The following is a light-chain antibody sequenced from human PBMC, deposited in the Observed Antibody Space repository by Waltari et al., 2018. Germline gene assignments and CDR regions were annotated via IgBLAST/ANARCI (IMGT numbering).Light chain of an antibody. V-gene: IGKV1-27*01. CDR3: QKFNSVPWT. CDR1: HGISNY. J-gene: IGKJ1*01. CDR2: AAY. Sequence: DIQMTQSPSSLSASVGDRVTITCRASHGISNYLAWYQQKPGKVPKLLIYAAYTLQSGVPSRFSGSGSGTDFTLTISSLQPEDAATYYCQKFNSVPWTFGQGTKVEIK.